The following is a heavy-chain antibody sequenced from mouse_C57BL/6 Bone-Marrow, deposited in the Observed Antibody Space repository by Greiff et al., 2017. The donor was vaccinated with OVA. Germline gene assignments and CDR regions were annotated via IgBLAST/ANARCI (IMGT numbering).Heavy chain of an antibody. CDR3: ARYGPYYYGSSYDAMDY. Sequence: QVQLQQSDAELVKPGASVKISCKVSGYTFTDHTIHWMKQRPEQGLEWIGYIYPRDGSTKYNEKFKGKATLTADKSSSTAYMQLNSLTSEDSAVYFCARYGPYYYGSSYDAMDYWGQGTSVTVSS. CDR1: GYTFTDHT. V-gene: IGHV1-78*01. D-gene: IGHD1-1*01. J-gene: IGHJ4*01. CDR2: IYPRDGST.